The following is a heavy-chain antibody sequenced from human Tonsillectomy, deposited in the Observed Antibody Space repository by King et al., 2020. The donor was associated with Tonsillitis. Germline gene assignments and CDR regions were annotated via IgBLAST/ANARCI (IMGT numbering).Heavy chain of an antibody. V-gene: IGHV3-30*01. CDR2: ISYDGSLK. D-gene: IGHD5-12*01. CDR1: GFTFSTYA. CDR3: ARDSAYSGFDGIDS. Sequence: VQLVESGVGVVQPGMSLRLSCAASGFTFSTYAIHWVRQAPGKGLEWVAVISYDGSLKYYADSVKGRFTISRDNSKNTLYLQMNSLTIDYTSLYYCARDSAYSGFDGIDSWGQGTLVTVSS. J-gene: IGHJ4*02.